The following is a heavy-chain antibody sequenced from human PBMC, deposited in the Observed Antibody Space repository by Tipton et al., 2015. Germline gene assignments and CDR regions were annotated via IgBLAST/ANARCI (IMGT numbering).Heavy chain of an antibody. J-gene: IGHJ4*02. CDR3: ARSIAASDL. CDR2: MNPYSGNT. Sequence: QSGAEVKKPGASVKVSCKSSGYSFSNYDINWVRQATGQGLEWMGWMNPYSGNTAYAQKFQGRVTMTRNTSISTAYMELSSLTSGDTAVYYCARSIAASDLWGQGTLVTVSS. D-gene: IGHD6-13*01. CDR1: GYSFSNYD. V-gene: IGHV1-8*01.